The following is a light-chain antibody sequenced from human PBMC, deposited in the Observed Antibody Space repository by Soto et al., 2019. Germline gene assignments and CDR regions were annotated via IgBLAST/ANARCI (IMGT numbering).Light chain of an antibody. V-gene: IGKV1-5*01. CDR2: DAS. J-gene: IGKJ5*01. CDR1: QSISSW. Sequence: DIEMTQSPSTLSSSVGYRSTITCLAIQSISSWLAWYQQKPGKAPKFLIYDASNLESGVPPTFSGSGSGTEFTLTISSLQPEDFAVYYCQQHEHWPPITFGQGTRVEIK. CDR3: QQHEHWPPIT.